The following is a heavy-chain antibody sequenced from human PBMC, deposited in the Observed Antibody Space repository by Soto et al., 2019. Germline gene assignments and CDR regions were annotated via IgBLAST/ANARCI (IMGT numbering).Heavy chain of an antibody. CDR2: ISYDGSNK. D-gene: IGHD6-19*01. Sequence: GGSLRLSCAASGFTFSSYGMHWVRQAPGKGLEWVAVISYDGSNKYYADSVKGRFTISRGNSKNTLYLQMNSLRAEDTAVYYCAKDIQQWLVRYYYGMDVWGQGTTVTVSS. CDR3: AKDIQQWLVRYYYGMDV. J-gene: IGHJ6*02. CDR1: GFTFSSYG. V-gene: IGHV3-30*18.